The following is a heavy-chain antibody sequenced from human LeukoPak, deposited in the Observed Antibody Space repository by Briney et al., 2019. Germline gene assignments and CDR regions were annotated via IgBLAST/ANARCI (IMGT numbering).Heavy chain of an antibody. CDR3: ARERYGMDV. V-gene: IGHV3-33*01. Sequence: GGSLRLSRAASGFTFSSYGMHWVRQAPGKGLEWVAVIWYDGSNKYYADSVKGRFTISRDNSKNTLYLQMNSLRAEDTAVYYCARERYGMDVWGQGTTVTVSS. J-gene: IGHJ6*02. CDR2: IWYDGSNK. CDR1: GFTFSSYG.